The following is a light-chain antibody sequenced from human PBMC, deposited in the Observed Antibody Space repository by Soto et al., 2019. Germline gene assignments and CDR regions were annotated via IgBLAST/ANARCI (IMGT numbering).Light chain of an antibody. CDR3: QQYNNYSPT. CDR1: QSIRSG. CDR2: GAS. Sequence: GDRVNITCRASQSIRSGFAGEQQKPGKAPKLLIYGASSLASGVPSRFSGSGSGTEFTLTISSLQPDDFASYYCQQYNNYSPTFGQGTKVEIK. V-gene: IGKV1-5*01. J-gene: IGKJ1*01.